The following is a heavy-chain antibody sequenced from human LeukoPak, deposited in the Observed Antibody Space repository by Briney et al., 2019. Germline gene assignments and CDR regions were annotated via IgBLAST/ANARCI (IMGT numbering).Heavy chain of an antibody. D-gene: IGHD3-10*01. V-gene: IGHV3-21*01. CDR3: AREGYFGSGRFKRSRPSWFFDL. CDR2: ISSSSSYI. J-gene: IGHJ2*01. Sequence: GGSLRLSCAASGFTFSSYSMNWVRQAPGKGLEWVSSISSSSSYIYYADSVKGRFTISRDIAKNSLFLQMSSLRVEDTAVYHCAREGYFGSGRFKRSRPSWFFDLWGRGTPVTVSS. CDR1: GFTFSSYS.